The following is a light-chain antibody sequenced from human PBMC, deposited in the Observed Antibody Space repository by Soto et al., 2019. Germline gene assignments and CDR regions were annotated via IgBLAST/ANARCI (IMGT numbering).Light chain of an antibody. Sequence: EIVMTQSPATLAGSPGETVTLSCRASQSLSGNLAWYQQKPGQAPRLLIFRASTRATGVPARFSGRGSGTEFTLTISGLQAENFAVYYGQQYSKWPPWTFGPRTEVEIK. CDR1: QSLSGN. CDR3: QQYSKWPPWT. CDR2: RAS. J-gene: IGKJ1*01. V-gene: IGKV3-15*01.